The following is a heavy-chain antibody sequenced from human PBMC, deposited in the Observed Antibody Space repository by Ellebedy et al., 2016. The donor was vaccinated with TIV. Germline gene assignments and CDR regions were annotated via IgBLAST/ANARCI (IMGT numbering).Heavy chain of an antibody. Sequence: GGSLRLXCAASGFTFSSYSMNWVRQAPGKGLEWVSYISSSSSTIYYADSVKGRFTISRDNAKNSLYLQMNSLRAEDTAVYYCARVATIRYFDYWGQGTLVTVSS. V-gene: IGHV3-48*01. CDR1: GFTFSSYS. D-gene: IGHD5-12*01. J-gene: IGHJ4*02. CDR2: ISSSSSTI. CDR3: ARVATIRYFDY.